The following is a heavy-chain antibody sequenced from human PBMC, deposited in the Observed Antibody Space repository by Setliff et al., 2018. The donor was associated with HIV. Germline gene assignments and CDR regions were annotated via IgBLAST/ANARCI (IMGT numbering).Heavy chain of an antibody. D-gene: IGHD6-13*01. Sequence: ASVKVSCKASGHTFTGYYMHWVRQAPGQGLEWMGRINPNSGGTDYAQKFQGRVNMTRDTSVSTAYMELRRLRSDDTAVYYCARSPIAAAGTFRFDPWGQGTLVTVSS. CDR2: INPNSGGT. CDR3: ARSPIAAAGTFRFDP. V-gene: IGHV1-2*06. CDR1: GHTFTGYY. J-gene: IGHJ5*02.